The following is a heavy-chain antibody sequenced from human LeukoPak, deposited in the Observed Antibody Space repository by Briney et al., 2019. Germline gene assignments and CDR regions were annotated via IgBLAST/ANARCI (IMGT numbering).Heavy chain of an antibody. D-gene: IGHD6-19*01. CDR1: GNDFTNYW. Sequence: GESLKISCKGSGNDFTNYWVGWVRQMPGKGLEWMGIIYPGDSDTRYSPSFQGQVTISADKSISTAYLQWSSLKASDTAMYYCASGLCSGWSCDPQYFQHWGQGTLVTVSS. J-gene: IGHJ1*01. V-gene: IGHV5-51*01. CDR3: ASGLCSGWSCDPQYFQH. CDR2: IYPGDSDT.